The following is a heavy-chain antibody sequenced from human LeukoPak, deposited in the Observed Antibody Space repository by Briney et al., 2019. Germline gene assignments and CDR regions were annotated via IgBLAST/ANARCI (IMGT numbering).Heavy chain of an antibody. V-gene: IGHV3-20*04. J-gene: IGHJ3*02. CDR3: ARDEDAFDI. CDR2: INWNGGST. Sequence: GGSLRLSCAASGFTFGDYGMSWVRQAPGKGLEWVSGINWNGGSTGCADSVKGRFTISRDNAKNSLYLQMNSLRAEDTALYYCARDEDAFDIWGQGTMVTVSS. CDR1: GFTFGDYG.